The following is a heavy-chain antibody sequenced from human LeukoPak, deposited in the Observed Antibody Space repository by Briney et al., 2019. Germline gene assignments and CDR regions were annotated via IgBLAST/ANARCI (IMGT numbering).Heavy chain of an antibody. D-gene: IGHD3-10*01. V-gene: IGHV3-21*01. CDR2: ISSSSSYI. Sequence: GSLRLSCAASGFTFSSYSMNWVRRSPGKGLEWVSSISSSSSYIYYVDSVKGRFTISRDNAKNSLYLQMNSLRAEDTAVYYCARALKGLLWFGELSFDYWGQGTLVTVSS. CDR3: ARALKGLLWFGELSFDY. CDR1: GFTFSSYS. J-gene: IGHJ4*02.